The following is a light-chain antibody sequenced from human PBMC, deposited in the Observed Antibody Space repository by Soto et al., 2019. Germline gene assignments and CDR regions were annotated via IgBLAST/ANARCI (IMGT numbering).Light chain of an antibody. CDR3: QQRSNWLFT. CDR1: QSVSSY. CDR2: DAS. J-gene: IGKJ3*01. V-gene: IGKV3-11*01. Sequence: EIVLTQSPATLSLSPGERATLSCRASQSVSSYLAWYQQKPGQAPRLLIYDASNRATGIPARFSGSGSEPDFTLTISSREPEDFAVYYCQQRSNWLFTFGPGTKVDIK.